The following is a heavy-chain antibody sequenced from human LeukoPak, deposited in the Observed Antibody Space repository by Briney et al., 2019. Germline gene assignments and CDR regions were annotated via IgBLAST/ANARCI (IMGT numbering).Heavy chain of an antibody. D-gene: IGHD5-18*01. V-gene: IGHV3-74*01. Sequence: PGGSLRLSCAASGFTFSRHWMHWVRQAPGKGLVWVSRSNSDGSSTNYADSVKGRFTISRDNAKNTLYLQMNSLRAVDTAVYYCASDTVDTAVGIDYWGQGTLVTVSS. CDR1: GFTFSRHW. CDR2: SNSDGSST. J-gene: IGHJ4*02. CDR3: ASDTVDTAVGIDY.